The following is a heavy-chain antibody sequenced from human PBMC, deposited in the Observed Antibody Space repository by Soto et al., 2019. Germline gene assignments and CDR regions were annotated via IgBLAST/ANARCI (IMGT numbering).Heavy chain of an antibody. CDR1: GGYISSTTYY. V-gene: IGHV4-39*01. Sequence: QLQLQESGPGLVKPSETLSLTCSVSGGYISSTTYYWGWIRQPPGKGLEWIGNIYYNGNTYYNPSLKSLASMSVETSKNQFSLRLSSVTAADTAVYFCARPYGTGWHGAFDVWGRGTMVTVSS. CDR2: IYYNGNT. J-gene: IGHJ3*01. CDR3: ARPYGTGWHGAFDV. D-gene: IGHD6-19*01.